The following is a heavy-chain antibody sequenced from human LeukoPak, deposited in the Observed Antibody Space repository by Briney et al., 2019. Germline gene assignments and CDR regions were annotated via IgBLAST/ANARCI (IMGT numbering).Heavy chain of an antibody. CDR3: ARGRVSSSTWYSTYYYFFYMDF. D-gene: IGHD4-11*01. CDR2: VDHTGST. Sequence: PSETLPLTCTVSGDSISGYFWTWIRQPPGKGLEWIGYVDHTGSTRFNPSLHGRVSISRDTSKNFSSLRLRSVTAADTAVYFCARGRVSSSTWYSTYYYFFYMDFWGKGTTVTVSS. CDR1: GDSISGYF. J-gene: IGHJ6*03. V-gene: IGHV4-59*01.